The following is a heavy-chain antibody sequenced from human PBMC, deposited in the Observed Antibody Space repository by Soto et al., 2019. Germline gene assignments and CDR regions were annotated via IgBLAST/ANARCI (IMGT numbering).Heavy chain of an antibody. CDR2: ITGDGYST. CDR3: AAATYIDFWSGYVPTDY. Sequence: GVPQRLSCTASGFTFSTYAMYWVCQAPGKGLEFVSAITGDGYSTYYADSVKGRFTISRDNSKNTLYLEMGRLRAEDMAVYYCAAATYIDFWSGYVPTDYWGQGTLVTVSS. CDR1: GFTFSTYA. J-gene: IGHJ4*02. D-gene: IGHD3-3*01. V-gene: IGHV3-64*02.